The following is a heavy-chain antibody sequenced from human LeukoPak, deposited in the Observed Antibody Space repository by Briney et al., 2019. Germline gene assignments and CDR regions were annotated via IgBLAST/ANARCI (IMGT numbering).Heavy chain of an antibody. Sequence: ASVKVSCKASGYKFTDYYMHWVRQAPGQGLEWMGWINPNSGGTNYAQKFQGRVTMTRDTSISTAYMELSRLRSDDTAVYYCARVRSWTYFDYWGQGTLVTVSS. CDR1: GYKFTDYY. D-gene: IGHD6-13*01. J-gene: IGHJ4*02. CDR3: ARVRSWTYFDY. CDR2: INPNSGGT. V-gene: IGHV1-2*02.